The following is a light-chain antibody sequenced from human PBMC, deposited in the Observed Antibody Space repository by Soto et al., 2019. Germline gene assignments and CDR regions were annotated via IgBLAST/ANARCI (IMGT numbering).Light chain of an antibody. J-gene: IGLJ1*01. CDR2: EVS. CDR3: SSSRTGGPFV. V-gene: IGLV2-14*01. CDR1: SSDVGGYNY. Sequence: QSALTQPASVSGSPGQSIAISCTGTSSDVGGYNYVSWYQQLPGKAPKLLISEVSNRPSGVSHRFSGSKSGNTASLTISGLPAEDEADYYCSSSRTGGPFVFGTGTKLTVL.